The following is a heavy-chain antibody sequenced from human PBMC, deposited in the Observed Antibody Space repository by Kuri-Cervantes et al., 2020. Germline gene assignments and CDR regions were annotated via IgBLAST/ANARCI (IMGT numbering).Heavy chain of an antibody. CDR3: AKVGGYGYLLPHKYYFDY. Sequence: GESLKISCAASGFTFSSYGMHWVRQAPGKGLEWVAVISYDGSNKYYADSVKGRFTISRDNSKNTLYLQMNSLRAEDTAVYYCAKVGGYGYLLPHKYYFDYWGQGNLVHVSS. V-gene: IGHV3-30*18. J-gene: IGHJ4*02. CDR1: GFTFSSYG. CDR2: ISYDGSNK. D-gene: IGHD5-18*01.